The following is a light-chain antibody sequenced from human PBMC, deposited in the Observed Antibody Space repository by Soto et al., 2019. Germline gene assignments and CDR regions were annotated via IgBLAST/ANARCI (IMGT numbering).Light chain of an antibody. CDR1: QGISSY. V-gene: IGKV1-8*01. CDR2: AAS. Sequence: AIRMTQSPSSFSASTGDRVTITCRASQGISSYLAWYQQKPGKAPKLLIYAASTLQSGVPSRFSGSGSGTDFTLTISCLQSEDFATYYCQQYDSYPLTCGGGTKVEIK. J-gene: IGKJ4*02. CDR3: QQYDSYPLT.